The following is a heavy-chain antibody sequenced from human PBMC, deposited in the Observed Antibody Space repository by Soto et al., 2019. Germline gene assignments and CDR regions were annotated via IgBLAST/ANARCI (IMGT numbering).Heavy chain of an antibody. V-gene: IGHV3-15*01. Sequence: LRLSCAASGFTFSNAWMSWVRQAPGKGLEWVGRIKSKTDGGTTDYAAPVKGRFTISRDDSKNTLYLQMNSLKTEDTAVYYCTLRFRIDDAFDIWGQGTMVTVSS. J-gene: IGHJ3*02. CDR3: TLRFRIDDAFDI. CDR1: GFTFSNAW. CDR2: IKSKTDGGTT. D-gene: IGHD2-15*01.